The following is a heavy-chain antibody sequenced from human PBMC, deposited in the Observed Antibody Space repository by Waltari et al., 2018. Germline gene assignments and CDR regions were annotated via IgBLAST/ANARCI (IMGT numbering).Heavy chain of an antibody. CDR3: AKCLSWFDYYYYGMDV. V-gene: IGHV3-30*02. J-gene: IGHJ6*02. Sequence: QVQLVESGGGVVQPGGSLRLSCAASGFTFSSYGMHWVRQAPGKGLEWVAFIRYDGSNKYYADSVKGRLTISRDNSKNTLYLQMNSLRAEDTAVYYCAKCLSWFDYYYYGMDVWGQGTTVTVSS. CDR2: IRYDGSNK. CDR1: GFTFSSYG. D-gene: IGHD3-10*01.